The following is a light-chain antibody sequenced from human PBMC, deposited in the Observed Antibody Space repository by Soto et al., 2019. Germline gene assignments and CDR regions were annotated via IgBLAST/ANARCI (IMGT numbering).Light chain of an antibody. Sequence: EIVMTQSPATLSVSPGERATLSCRASQSVSSNLAWYQQKPGQAPRLLIYGASTRATGIPARFSGSGSGTEFTLTISSLHSEDFAVYYCQHSGTFGQGTKVEIK. CDR3: QHSGT. CDR2: GAS. CDR1: QSVSSN. V-gene: IGKV3-15*01. J-gene: IGKJ1*01.